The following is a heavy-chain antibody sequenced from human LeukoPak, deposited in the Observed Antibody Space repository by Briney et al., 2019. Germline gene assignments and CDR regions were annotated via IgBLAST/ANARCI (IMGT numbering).Heavy chain of an antibody. CDR2: ISWNSGSI. Sequence: GGSLRLSCAASGFTFDDYAMHWVRQAPGKGLEWVSGISWNSGSIGYADSVKGRFTISRDNAKNSLYLQMNSLRAEDTALYYCAKDTRRGSGSYNYYYYGMDVWGQGTTVTVSS. J-gene: IGHJ6*02. V-gene: IGHV3-9*01. CDR1: GFTFDDYA. D-gene: IGHD3-10*01. CDR3: AKDTRRGSGSYNYYYYGMDV.